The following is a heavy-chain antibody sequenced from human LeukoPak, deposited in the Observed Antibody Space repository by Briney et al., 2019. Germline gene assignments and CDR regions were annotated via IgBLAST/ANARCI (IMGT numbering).Heavy chain of an antibody. D-gene: IGHD6-19*01. CDR1: GGSISTYY. V-gene: IGHV4-59*01. Sequence: SETLSLTCAVSGGSISTYYWSWIRQPPGKGLEWIGYISYTGSTNYNPSLKSRVIISVDTSKNQFSLKLSSVTAADTAVYYCARDSSGWYAGYWGQGILVTVSS. CDR2: ISYTGST. CDR3: ARDSSGWYAGY. J-gene: IGHJ4*02.